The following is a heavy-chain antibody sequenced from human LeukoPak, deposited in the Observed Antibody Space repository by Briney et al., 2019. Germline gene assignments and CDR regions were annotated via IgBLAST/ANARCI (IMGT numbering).Heavy chain of an antibody. D-gene: IGHD4-11*01. CDR1: GFTFSSYW. CDR3: ARAFSYSDAFDI. J-gene: IGHJ3*02. Sequence: GGSLRLSCAASGFTFSSYWMSWVRRAPGKGLEWVSAIRGSGDDTYYADSVKGRFTISRDNSKNTLYLQMNSLRAEDTAVYYCARAFSYSDAFDIWGQGTMVTVSS. V-gene: IGHV3-23*01. CDR2: IRGSGDDT.